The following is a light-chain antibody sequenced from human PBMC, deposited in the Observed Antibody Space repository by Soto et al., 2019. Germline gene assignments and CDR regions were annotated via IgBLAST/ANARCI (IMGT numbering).Light chain of an antibody. CDR2: GAS. CDR3: QQYGSPPGT. Sequence: EIVLTQSPGTLSLSPGERATLSCRASQSVSSSYLAWYQQKPGQAPRLLIYGASSRATRIPDRFSGSGSGTDFTLTISRLEPEDFAVYYCQQYGSPPGTFGQGTKLEIK. J-gene: IGKJ2*02. V-gene: IGKV3-20*01. CDR1: QSVSSSY.